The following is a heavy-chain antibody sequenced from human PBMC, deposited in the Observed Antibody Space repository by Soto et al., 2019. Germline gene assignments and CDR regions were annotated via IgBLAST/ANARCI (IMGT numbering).Heavy chain of an antibody. Sequence: ASVKVSCEASGYTFISYAMHWVRQAPGQRLEWMGWINAGNGNTKYSQKFQGRVTITRDTSASTAYMEVSSLRSEDTAVYYCATQHGRDGYNYSFDYWGQGTRVTSPQ. CDR1: GYTFISYA. CDR2: INAGNGNT. V-gene: IGHV1-3*01. J-gene: IGHJ4*02. D-gene: IGHD5-12*01. CDR3: ATQHGRDGYNYSFDY.